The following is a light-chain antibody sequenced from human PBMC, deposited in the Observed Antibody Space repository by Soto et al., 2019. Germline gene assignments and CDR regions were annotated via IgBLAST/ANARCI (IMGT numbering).Light chain of an antibody. J-gene: IGKJ5*01. V-gene: IGKV3D-20*02. CDR1: QSISNSY. Sequence: EIVLTQSPGTLSLSPGERATLSCGASQSISNSYLAWYQQKPGQAPRLLIYGASSRATGIPDRFSGSGSGTDFTLSISSLEPEDFAVYYCQQRTNWSPITFGQGTRLEIK. CDR2: GAS. CDR3: QQRTNWSPIT.